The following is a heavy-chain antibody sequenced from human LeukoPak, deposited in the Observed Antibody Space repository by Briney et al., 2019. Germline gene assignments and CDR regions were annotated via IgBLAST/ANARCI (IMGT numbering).Heavy chain of an antibody. CDR2: ISGNGRST. D-gene: IGHD2-8*02. Sequence: GGSLRPSCAASGFTFNTYAMSWVRQAPGKELEWVSSISGNGRSTYYADSVKGRFTISRDNSKSMLLLEMRSLTVEDTAVYYCVKFRLVVVSHANWFDPWGQGTLVTVSS. CDR3: VKFRLVVVSHANWFDP. CDR1: GFTFNTYA. J-gene: IGHJ5*02. V-gene: IGHV3-23*01.